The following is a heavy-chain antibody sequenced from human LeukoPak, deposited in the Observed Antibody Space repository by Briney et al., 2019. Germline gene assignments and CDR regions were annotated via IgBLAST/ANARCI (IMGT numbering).Heavy chain of an antibody. CDR3: ARLGELSYFDY. Sequence: GGSLRLSCAASGFTVSSNYMSWVRQAPGKGLEWVSVIYSGGSTYYADSVKGRFTISRDNSKNTLYLQMNSLRAEDTAVYYCARLGELSYFDYWGQGTLVTVSS. CDR1: GFTVSSNY. V-gene: IGHV3-66*04. CDR2: IYSGGST. J-gene: IGHJ4*02. D-gene: IGHD3-16*02.